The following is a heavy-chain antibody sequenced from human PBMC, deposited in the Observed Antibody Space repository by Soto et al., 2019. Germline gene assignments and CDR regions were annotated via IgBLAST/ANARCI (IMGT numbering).Heavy chain of an antibody. V-gene: IGHV1-46*03. CDR1: GYTFTSYY. CDR3: AREQHYDILTGPANDAFDI. CDR2: INPSGGST. D-gene: IGHD3-9*01. J-gene: IGHJ3*02. Sequence: ASVKVSCKASGYTFTSYYMYWVRQAPGQGLEWMGIINPSGGSTSYAQKFRGRVTMTRDTSTSTVYMELSSLRSEDTAVYYCAREQHYDILTGPANDAFDIWGQGTMVTVSS.